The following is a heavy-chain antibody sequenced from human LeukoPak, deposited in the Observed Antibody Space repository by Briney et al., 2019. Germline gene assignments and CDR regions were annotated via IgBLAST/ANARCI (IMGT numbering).Heavy chain of an antibody. J-gene: IGHJ5*02. CDR2: IRSKAYGGTT. CDR1: GFTFGDYG. Sequence: GSLRLSCIASGFTFGDYGMIWVRQAPGKGLEWVGFIRSKAYGGTTEYAASVKGRFTISRDDPKSITYLQMNSLKTEDTAVYYCTTRGSGSYYSCGSWGQGTLVTVSS. V-gene: IGHV3-49*04. CDR3: TTRGSGSYYSCGS. D-gene: IGHD1-26*01.